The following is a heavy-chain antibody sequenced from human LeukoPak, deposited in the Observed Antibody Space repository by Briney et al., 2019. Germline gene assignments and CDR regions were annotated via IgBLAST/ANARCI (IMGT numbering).Heavy chain of an antibody. Sequence: GGSLRLSCAASGFTFSSYAMSWVRQAPGKGLEWVSAISGSGGSTYYADSVKGRFTISRDNSKSTLYLQMNSLRAEDTAVYYCAKDLPSCGDDCSAYLVDAFDIWGQGTMVTVSS. CDR2: ISGSGGST. V-gene: IGHV3-23*01. CDR1: GFTFSSYA. CDR3: AKDLPSCGDDCSAYLVDAFDI. D-gene: IGHD2-21*02. J-gene: IGHJ3*02.